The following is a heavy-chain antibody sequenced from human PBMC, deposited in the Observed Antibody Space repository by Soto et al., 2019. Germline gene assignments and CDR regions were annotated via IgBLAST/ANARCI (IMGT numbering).Heavy chain of an antibody. D-gene: IGHD3-22*01. V-gene: IGHV3-23*01. Sequence: PGGSLRLSCAASGFTFSSYAMSWVRQAPGKGLEWVSAISGSGGSTYCADSVKGRFTISRDNSKNTLYLQMNSLRAEDTAVYYCAKGLSGYHPRGYFDYWGQGTLVTVSS. J-gene: IGHJ4*02. CDR2: ISGSGGST. CDR1: GFTFSSYA. CDR3: AKGLSGYHPRGYFDY.